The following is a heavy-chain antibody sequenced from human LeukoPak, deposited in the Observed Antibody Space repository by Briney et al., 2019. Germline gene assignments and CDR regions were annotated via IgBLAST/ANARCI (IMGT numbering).Heavy chain of an antibody. CDR3: ARHLPRGGDAFDI. CDR2: IYYSGST. D-gene: IGHD5/OR15-5a*01. J-gene: IGHJ3*02. V-gene: IGHV4-39*01. Sequence: PTETLSLTCTVSGGSISSSSYYWGWIRQPPGKGLEWIGSIYYSGSTYYNPSLKSRVTISVDTSKNQFSLKLSSVTAADTAVYYCARHLPRGGDAFDIRGQGTMVTVSS. CDR1: GGSISSSSYY.